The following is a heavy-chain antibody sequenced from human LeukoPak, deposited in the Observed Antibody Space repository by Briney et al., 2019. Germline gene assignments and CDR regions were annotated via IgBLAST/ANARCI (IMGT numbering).Heavy chain of an antibody. J-gene: IGHJ6*03. V-gene: IGHV4-4*07. CDR2: IHSSGST. CDR1: GVSISSYY. Sequence: SETLSLTCTVSGVSISSYYWSWIRQPAGKGLEWIGRIHSSGSTNYNPSLKSRVTMSVDTSKNQFSLKLSSVTAADTAVYYCARRGIWFGEPGRYYYYYYMDVWGKGTTVTISS. CDR3: ARRGIWFGEPGRYYYYYYMDV. D-gene: IGHD3-10*01.